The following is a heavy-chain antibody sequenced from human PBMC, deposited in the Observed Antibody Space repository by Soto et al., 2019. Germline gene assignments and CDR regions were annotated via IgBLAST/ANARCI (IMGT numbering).Heavy chain of an antibody. D-gene: IGHD3-10*01. CDR1: GFTFSSYA. Sequence: QVQLVESGGGVVQPGRSLRLSCAASGFTFSSYAMHWVRQAPGKGLEWVAVISYDGSNKYYADSVKGRFTISRDNSKNTLYLQMNSLRAEDTAVYYCARGPQYGSWPLDYWGQGTLVTVSS. J-gene: IGHJ4*02. V-gene: IGHV3-30-3*01. CDR3: ARGPQYGSWPLDY. CDR2: ISYDGSNK.